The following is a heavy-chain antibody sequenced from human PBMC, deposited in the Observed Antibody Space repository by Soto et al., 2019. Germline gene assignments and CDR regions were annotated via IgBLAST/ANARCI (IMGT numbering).Heavy chain of an antibody. V-gene: IGHV3-30-3*01. J-gene: IGHJ5*02. CDR3: ARDPKMYYDFWSGHNWFDP. Sequence: GGSLRLSCAASGFTFSSYAMHWVRQAPGKGLEWVAVISYDGSNKYYADSVKGRFTISRDNSKNTLYLQMNSLRAEDTAVYYCARDPKMYYDFWSGHNWFDPWGQGTLVTVSS. D-gene: IGHD3-3*01. CDR2: ISYDGSNK. CDR1: GFTFSSYA.